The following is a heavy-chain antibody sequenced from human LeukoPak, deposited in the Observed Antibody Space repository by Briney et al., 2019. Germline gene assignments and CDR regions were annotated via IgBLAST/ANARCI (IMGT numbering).Heavy chain of an antibody. CDR3: ATGPIVVVTAFFDY. CDR1: GYTLTELS. D-gene: IGHD2-21*02. CDR2: FDPEDGET. Sequence: GASVKVSCKVSGYTLTELSMHWVRQAPGKGLEWMGGFDPEDGETIYAQKFQGRVTMTEDTSTDTGYMELSSLRSEDTAVYYCATGPIVVVTAFFDYWRQGTLVTVSS. J-gene: IGHJ4*02. V-gene: IGHV1-24*01.